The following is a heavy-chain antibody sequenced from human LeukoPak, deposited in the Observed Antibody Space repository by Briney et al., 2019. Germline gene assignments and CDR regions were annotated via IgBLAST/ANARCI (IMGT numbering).Heavy chain of an antibody. D-gene: IGHD1-26*01. V-gene: IGHV4-59*01. CDR1: GGSISTYY. Sequence: SETLSLTCTVSGGSISTYYWSWIRQPPGKGLEWIGYIYYSGNTNYNPSLKSRLTISVDTSKNQFSLKLRSVTAADTAVYYCARVGRGSFDIWGQGTMATVSS. CDR2: IYYSGNT. CDR3: ARVGRGSFDI. J-gene: IGHJ3*02.